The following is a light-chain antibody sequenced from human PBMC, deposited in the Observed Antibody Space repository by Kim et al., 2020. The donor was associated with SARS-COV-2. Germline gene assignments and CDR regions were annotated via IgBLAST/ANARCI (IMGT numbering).Light chain of an antibody. Sequence: QSALTQPPSASGSPGQSVTISCTGTGTDIGGHNHVSWYQQHPGKVPKLIIYEVTKRPSGVPDGFSGSKSGNTASLTVSGVQAEDEADYYCSSYVGSNKVIFGGGTQLTVL. V-gene: IGLV2-8*01. CDR2: EVT. CDR3: SSYVGSNKVI. J-gene: IGLJ2*01. CDR1: GTDIGGHNH.